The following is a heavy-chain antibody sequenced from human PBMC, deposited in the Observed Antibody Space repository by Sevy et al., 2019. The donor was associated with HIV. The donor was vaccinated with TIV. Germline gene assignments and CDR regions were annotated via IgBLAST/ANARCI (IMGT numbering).Heavy chain of an antibody. CDR3: ASEHNWDDAFDI. D-gene: IGHD1-1*01. CDR2: IWYDGSIK. V-gene: IGHV3-33*08. CDR1: GFTFNMYG. Sequence: GGSLRLSCAASGFTFNMYGMHWVRQAPGKGLEWVGQIWYDGSIKKYADSVKGRFTISRDNSKSTLYLQMNSLRGEDMAVYFCASEHNWDDAFDIWGQGTMVTVS. J-gene: IGHJ3*02.